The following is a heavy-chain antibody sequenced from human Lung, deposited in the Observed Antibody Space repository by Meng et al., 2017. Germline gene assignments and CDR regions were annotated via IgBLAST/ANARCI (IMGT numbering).Heavy chain of an antibody. CDR2: INHSGST. CDR1: GGSFSDYY. J-gene: IGHJ4*02. CDR3: ARGPTTMAHDFDY. D-gene: IGHD4-11*01. Sequence: VLVHEWGPRLLQPWETLSPPCVVSGGSFSDYYWSWIRQPPGKGLEWIGEINHSGSTNYNPSLESRATISVDTSQNNLSLKLSSVTAADSAVYYCARGPTTMAHDFDYWGQGTLVTVSS. V-gene: IGHV4-34*01.